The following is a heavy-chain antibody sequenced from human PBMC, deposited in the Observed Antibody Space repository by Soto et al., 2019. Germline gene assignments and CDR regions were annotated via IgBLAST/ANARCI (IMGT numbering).Heavy chain of an antibody. CDR1: GFTFSSYS. D-gene: IGHD2-2*01. V-gene: IGHV3-21*01. CDR2: ISSSSSYI. J-gene: IGHJ6*02. Sequence: EVQLVESGGGLVKPGGSLRLSCAASGFTFSSYSMNWVRQAPGKGLEWVSSISSSSSYIYYADSVKGRFTISRDNAKNSLYLQMNSLRAEDTAVYYCARDSGPIVVVPAAKDYYYGMDVWGQGTTVTVSS. CDR3: ARDSGPIVVVPAAKDYYYGMDV.